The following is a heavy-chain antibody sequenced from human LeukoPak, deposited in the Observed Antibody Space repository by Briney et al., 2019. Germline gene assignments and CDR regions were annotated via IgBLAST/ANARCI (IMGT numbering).Heavy chain of an antibody. CDR2: IFNSGNT. CDR1: GGSLNSSGYY. CDR3: ARDPYSGYYGDYYYYYMDV. V-gene: IGHV4-39*02. Sequence: PSQTLSLTCTVSGGSLNSSGYYWGWIRQPPGKGLEWIGSIFNSGNTYDNPSLKSRGTISVDTSKTQFSLKLNYVTAPDRAVYFCARDPYSGYYGDYYYYYMDVWGKGTTVT. J-gene: IGHJ6*03. D-gene: IGHD5-12*01.